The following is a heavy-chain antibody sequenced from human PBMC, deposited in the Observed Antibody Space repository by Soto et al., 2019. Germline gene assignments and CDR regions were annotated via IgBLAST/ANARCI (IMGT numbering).Heavy chain of an antibody. CDR2: IYDGGRT. CDR1: GGSIITVGYW. D-gene: IGHD7-27*01. J-gene: IGHJ4*02. Sequence: SETLSLTWTVAGGSIITVGYWWSLIRQSPDMGLEWIGHIYDGGRTYNNPSLESRVTMSVDTSKSQLSLTLSSVSAADTAVYYCARGPSGDKVDSWGQGTLVTVSS. V-gene: IGHV4-30-4*01. CDR3: ARGPSGDKVDS.